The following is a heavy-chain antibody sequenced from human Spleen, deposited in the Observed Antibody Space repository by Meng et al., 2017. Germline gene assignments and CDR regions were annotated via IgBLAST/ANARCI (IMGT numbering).Heavy chain of an antibody. Sequence: ASVKVSCKASGYTFTSYGISWVRQAPGQGLEWMGWISAYNGNTNYAQKLQGRVTMTTDTSTSTAYMELRSLRSDDTAVYYCARDQPPYGSGSWRFDPWGQGTLVTVSS. CDR2: ISAYNGNT. CDR3: ARDQPPYGSGSWRFDP. D-gene: IGHD3-10*01. V-gene: IGHV1-18*01. CDR1: GYTFTSYG. J-gene: IGHJ5*02.